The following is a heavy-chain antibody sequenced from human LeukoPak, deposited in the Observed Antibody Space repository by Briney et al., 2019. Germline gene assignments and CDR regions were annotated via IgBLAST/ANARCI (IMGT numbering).Heavy chain of an antibody. Sequence: ASVKVSCKASGYTFTSYYMHWVRQAPGQELERMGIINPSGGSTSYAQKFQGRLTMTRDTSTSTVYMELSRLRSEDTAVYYCPRELVAKDIVVVVAATGRPAKSSPFGYWGQGTLVTVSS. CDR3: PRELVAKDIVVVVAATGRPAKSSPFGY. CDR1: GYTFTSYY. V-gene: IGHV1-46*01. J-gene: IGHJ4*02. D-gene: IGHD2-15*01. CDR2: INPSGGST.